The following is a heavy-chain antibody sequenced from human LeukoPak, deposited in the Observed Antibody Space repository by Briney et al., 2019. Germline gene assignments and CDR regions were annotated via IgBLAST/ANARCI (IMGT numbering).Heavy chain of an antibody. CDR3: AGDQKKNYYMNV. J-gene: IGHJ6*03. CDR2: INSDGSAA. CDR1: GFSFTTSW. V-gene: IGHV3-74*01. Sequence: PGGSLRLSCAASGFSFTTSWMHWVCQAPGKGLVWVSRINSDGSAANYADSVKGRFTISRDNTKNTLSLQMYSLRGEDTAVYYCAGDQKKNYYMNVWGKGTTVTVSS.